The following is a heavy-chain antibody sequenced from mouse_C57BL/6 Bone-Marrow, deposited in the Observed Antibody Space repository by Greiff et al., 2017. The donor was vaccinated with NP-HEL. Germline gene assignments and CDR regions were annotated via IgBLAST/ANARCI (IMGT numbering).Heavy chain of an antibody. J-gene: IGHJ4*01. CDR1: GFTFSSYG. V-gene: IGHV5-6*02. CDR3: ARLNYYRYYYAMDY. D-gene: IGHD2-14*01. CDR2: ISSGGSYT. Sequence: DVKLVESGGDLVKPGGSLKLSCAASGFTFSSYGMSWVRQTPDKRLEWVATISSGGSYTYYPDSVKGRFTISRDNAKNTLYLQMSSLKSEDTAMYYCARLNYYRYYYAMDYWGQGTSVTVSS.